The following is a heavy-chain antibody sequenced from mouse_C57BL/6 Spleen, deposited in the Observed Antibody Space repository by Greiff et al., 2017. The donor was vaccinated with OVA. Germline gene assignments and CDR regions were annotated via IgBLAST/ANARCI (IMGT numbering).Heavy chain of an antibody. J-gene: IGHJ2*01. CDR2: IDPNSGGT. CDR3: ARESYYYGSSYDY. Sequence: QVQLKQPGAELVKPGASVKLSCKASGYTFTSYWMHWVKQRPGRSLEWIGRIDPNSGGTKYNEKFKSKATLTVDKPSSTAYMQLSSLTSEDSAVYYCARESYYYGSSYDYWGQGTTLTVSS. V-gene: IGHV1-72*01. CDR1: GYTFTSYW. D-gene: IGHD1-1*01.